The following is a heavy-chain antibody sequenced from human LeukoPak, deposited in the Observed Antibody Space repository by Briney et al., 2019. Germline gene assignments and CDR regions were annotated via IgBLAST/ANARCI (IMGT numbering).Heavy chain of an antibody. CDR3: AREGPERLQAFDI. V-gene: IGHV6-1*01. CDR2: TYYRSEWYN. Sequence: SQTLSLTCVIPGDSVSSNSAAWNWIRQSPSRGLEWLGRTYYRSEWYNDYAVSVKSRITIKPDTSKNQFSLQLNSMTPEDTAVYFCAREGPERLQAFDIWGQGIMVIVSS. D-gene: IGHD1-14*01. J-gene: IGHJ3*02. CDR1: GDSVSSNSAA.